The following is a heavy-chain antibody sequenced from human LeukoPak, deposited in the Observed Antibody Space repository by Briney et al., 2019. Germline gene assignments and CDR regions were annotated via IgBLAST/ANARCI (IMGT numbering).Heavy chain of an antibody. CDR2: IGGSGSST. CDR1: EFTFSSYA. V-gene: IGHV3-23*01. CDR3: ARAHTWYSAFDI. Sequence: GGSLRLSCAASEFTFSSYAMTWVRQAPGKGLEWVSAIGGSGSSTYYADSVKGRFTISRDNSKNTLYLQMNSLRAEDTAVYYCARAHTWYSAFDIWGQGTMVTVSS. J-gene: IGHJ3*02. D-gene: IGHD6-13*01.